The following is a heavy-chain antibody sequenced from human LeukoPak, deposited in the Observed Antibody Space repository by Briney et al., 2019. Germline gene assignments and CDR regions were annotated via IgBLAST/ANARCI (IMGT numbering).Heavy chain of an antibody. J-gene: IGHJ4*02. CDR3: ARESSSCLDY. CDR1: GFTIDAYA. D-gene: IGHD6-13*01. V-gene: IGHV3-9*01. Sequence: GGSLRLSCAASGFTIDAYAMHWVRQAPGRGLEWVSLISWNSAYIGYADSVKGRFTISRDNAKNSLYLQVNSLRPEDTALYYCARESSSCLDYWGQGTLVTVSS. CDR2: ISWNSAYI.